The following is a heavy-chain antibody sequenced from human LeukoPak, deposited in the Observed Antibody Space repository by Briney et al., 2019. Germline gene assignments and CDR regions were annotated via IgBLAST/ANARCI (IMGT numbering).Heavy chain of an antibody. V-gene: IGHV4-34*01. CDR1: GGSFSGYY. J-gene: IGHJ4*02. CDR3: AEGTYYYGSGSSYYFDY. Sequence: SETLSLTCAVYGGSFSGYYWSWIRQPPGKGLEWIGEINHSGSTNYNPSLKSRVTISVDTSKNQFSLKLSSVTAADTAVYYCAEGTYYYGSGSSYYFDYWGQGTLVTVSS. CDR2: INHSGST. D-gene: IGHD3-10*01.